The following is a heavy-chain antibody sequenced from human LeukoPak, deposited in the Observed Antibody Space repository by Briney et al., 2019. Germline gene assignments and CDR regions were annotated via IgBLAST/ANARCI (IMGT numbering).Heavy chain of an antibody. CDR2: IFYAGST. CDR3: ASGERGYSYGPLDY. CDR1: GGSISSYY. D-gene: IGHD5-18*01. V-gene: IGHV4-59*08. J-gene: IGHJ4*02. Sequence: SETLSLTCTVSGGSISSYYWSWIRQPPGKGLEWIGYIFYAGSTTYNPSLKSRVTLSIDTSKNQFSLKLNSVTAADTAVYYCASGERGYSYGPLDYWGQGTPVTVSS.